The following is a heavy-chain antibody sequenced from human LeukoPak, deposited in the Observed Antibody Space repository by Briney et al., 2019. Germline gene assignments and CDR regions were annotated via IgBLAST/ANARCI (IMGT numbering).Heavy chain of an antibody. J-gene: IGHJ4*02. CDR2: MYPDDSDT. D-gene: IGHD5-24*01. Sequence: GESLKISCNGSGYXFTSYWICWVRQMPGKGLEWMGIMYPDDSDTRYSPSFQGQVTFSADKSISTAYLQWSSLKASDTAIYYCARRKGDGYNSPFDYWGQGTLVTVSS. CDR3: ARRKGDGYNSPFDY. V-gene: IGHV5-51*01. CDR1: GYXFTSYW.